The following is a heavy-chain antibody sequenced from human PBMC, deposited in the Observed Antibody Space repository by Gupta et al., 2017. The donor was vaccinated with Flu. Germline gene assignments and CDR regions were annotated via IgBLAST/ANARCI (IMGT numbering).Heavy chain of an antibody. CDR2: IKNKASGYTT. V-gene: IGHV3-72*01. Sequence: EVQLVESGGGLVQPGGSLRLSCAASGFTFSDPYMDWVRQTPGKGLEWVARIKNKASGYTTQYAASVKGRFIISRDDSKNSLSLQMNSPNTEDTAIYYCIRDWNTAMFDWGQGALVTVSS. CDR3: IRDWNTAMFD. J-gene: IGHJ4*02. CDR1: GFTFSDPY. D-gene: IGHD5-18*01.